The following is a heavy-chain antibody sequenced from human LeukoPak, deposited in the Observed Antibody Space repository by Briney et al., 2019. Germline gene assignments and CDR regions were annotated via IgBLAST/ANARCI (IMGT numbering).Heavy chain of an antibody. CDR3: ATYGASEVTGYPYFDY. CDR1: GYTFTGYY. J-gene: IGHJ4*02. D-gene: IGHD3-9*01. Sequence: ASVKVSCKPSGYTFTGYYMHCVRQAPGQGLERMGWINPHSGGTNYAQKFQGRVTITRDTSISTAYMELSRLRSDDTAVYYCATYGASEVTGYPYFDYWGQGTLVTVSS. CDR2: INPHSGGT. V-gene: IGHV1-2*02.